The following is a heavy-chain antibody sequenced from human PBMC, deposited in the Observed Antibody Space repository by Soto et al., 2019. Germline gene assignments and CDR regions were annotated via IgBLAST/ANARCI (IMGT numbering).Heavy chain of an antibody. CDR2: IYHSGST. D-gene: IGHD3-16*01. V-gene: IGHV4-30-2*01. J-gene: IGHJ6*02. CDR3: ARGNGGDPNDYGMDV. CDR1: GGSISSGGYS. Sequence: TLSLTCAVSGGSISSGGYSWSWIGHPPGKGLEWIGYIYHSGSTYYNPSLKSRVTISVDRSKNQFSLKLSSVTAADTAVYYCARGNGGDPNDYGMDVWGQGTTVTVSS.